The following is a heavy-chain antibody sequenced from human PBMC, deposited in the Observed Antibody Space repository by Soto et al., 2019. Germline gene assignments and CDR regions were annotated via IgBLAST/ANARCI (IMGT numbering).Heavy chain of an antibody. Sequence: PGGSLRLSCAASGFTFSSYGMHWVRQAPGKGLEWVAVISYDGSNKYYADSVKGRLTISRDNSKNTLYLQMNSLRAEDTAVYYCAKETYYYGSGSYGGDAFDIWGQGTMVTV. V-gene: IGHV3-30*18. CDR3: AKETYYYGSGSYGGDAFDI. D-gene: IGHD3-10*01. CDR1: GFTFSSYG. J-gene: IGHJ3*02. CDR2: ISYDGSNK.